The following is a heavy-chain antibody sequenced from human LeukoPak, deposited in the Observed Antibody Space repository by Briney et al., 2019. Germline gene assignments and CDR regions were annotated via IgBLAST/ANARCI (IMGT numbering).Heavy chain of an antibody. CDR1: GYSFTSYW. D-gene: IGHD6-13*01. J-gene: IGHJ4*02. V-gene: IGHV5-51*01. Sequence: GESLKISCKASGYSFTSYWIAWVRQMPGKGLEWMVIIYPGDSDTRYSPSFQGQVTISADKSISTAYLQWSSLKGSDTAMYYCARQIAAPGAVFDYFDYWGQGTLVTVSS. CDR3: ARQIAAPGAVFDYFDY. CDR2: IYPGDSDT.